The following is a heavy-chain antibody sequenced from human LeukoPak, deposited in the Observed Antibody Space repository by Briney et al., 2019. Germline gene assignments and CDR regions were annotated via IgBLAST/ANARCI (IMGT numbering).Heavy chain of an antibody. J-gene: IGHJ4*02. CDR2: ISSNGGST. CDR1: GFTFSSYA. D-gene: IGHD6-6*01. Sequence: PGGSLRLSCAASGFTFSSYAMHWVPQAPGKGLEYVSGISSNGGSTYYANSVKGRFTISRDNSKNTLYLQMGSLRAEDVAVYYCARVSSSSGNDYWGQGTLVTVS. CDR3: ARVSSSSGNDY. V-gene: IGHV3-64*01.